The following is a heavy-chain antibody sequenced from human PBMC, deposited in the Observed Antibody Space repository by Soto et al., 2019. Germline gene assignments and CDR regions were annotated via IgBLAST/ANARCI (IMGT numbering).Heavy chain of an antibody. CDR3: AHGSGWLSDQ. Sequence: QITLKESGPTLVKPTQTLTLTCTFSGFSLSDSAVGVNWIRQPPGKPLEWLALIYCDDTKHYSSSLRNRLTITKDTSKNPVVLTMTTMDPVDTATYYCAHGSGWLSDQWGQGTLVTVSS. CDR2: IYCDDTK. V-gene: IGHV2-5*02. D-gene: IGHD6-19*01. CDR1: GFSLSDSAVG. J-gene: IGHJ4*02.